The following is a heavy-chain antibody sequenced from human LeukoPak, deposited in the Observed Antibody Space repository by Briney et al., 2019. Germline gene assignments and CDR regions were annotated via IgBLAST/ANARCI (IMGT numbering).Heavy chain of an antibody. J-gene: IGHJ4*02. D-gene: IGHD5-12*01. Sequence: GGSLRLSCAASGFTFSSLTMSWLRQAPGKGLEWVSGLSDSGGRTHYADSVKGRFTISRDNSKNTLYLQMNSLRADDTAVYYCAKDDMSGYSGYDLGIDYWGQGTLVTVSS. V-gene: IGHV3-23*01. CDR2: LSDSGGRT. CDR1: GFTFSSLT. CDR3: AKDDMSGYSGYDLGIDY.